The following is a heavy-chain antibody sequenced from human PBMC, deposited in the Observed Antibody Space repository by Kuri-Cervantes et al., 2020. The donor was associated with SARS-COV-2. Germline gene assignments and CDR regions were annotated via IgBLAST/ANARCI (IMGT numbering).Heavy chain of an antibody. CDR3: ARDRAGYYHMDV. Sequence: SCAASGFNFFSYGMHWVRQAPGKGLEWVAVIWYDGSNEYYADSAKGRFTISRDNSKNTLYLQMNSLRADDTAVYYCARDRAGYYHMDVWGKGTTVTVSS. J-gene: IGHJ6*03. D-gene: IGHD3-22*01. V-gene: IGHV3-33*01. CDR1: GFNFFSYG. CDR2: IWYDGSNE.